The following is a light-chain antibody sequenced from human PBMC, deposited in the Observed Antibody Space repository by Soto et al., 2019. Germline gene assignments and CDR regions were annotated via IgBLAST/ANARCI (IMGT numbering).Light chain of an antibody. CDR3: HQYDSWT. J-gene: IGKJ1*01. Sequence: IVLTQSPGTLSLSPGERATLSCRAGQSVSSIYLAWYQQKPGQAPRLLIYGASSRATGIPDRFSGSGSGTDFTLTISRLEPEDFAVYYCHQYDSWTFGQGTKVEIK. CDR2: GAS. V-gene: IGKV3-20*01. CDR1: QSVSSIY.